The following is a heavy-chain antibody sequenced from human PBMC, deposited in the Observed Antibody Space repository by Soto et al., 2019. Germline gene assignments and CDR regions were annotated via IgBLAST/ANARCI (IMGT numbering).Heavy chain of an antibody. D-gene: IGHD6-13*01. CDR3: ARDGSWTGWGYYYYGMDV. CDR2: ISAYNGNA. V-gene: IGHV1-18*01. Sequence: ASVKVSCKASGYTFTSYGISWLRQAPGQGLEWMGWISAYNGNANYAQKLQGRVTMTTDTSTSTAYMELRSLRSDDTAVYYCARDGSWTGWGYYYYGMDVWGQGTTVTVSS. J-gene: IGHJ6*02. CDR1: GYTFTSYG.